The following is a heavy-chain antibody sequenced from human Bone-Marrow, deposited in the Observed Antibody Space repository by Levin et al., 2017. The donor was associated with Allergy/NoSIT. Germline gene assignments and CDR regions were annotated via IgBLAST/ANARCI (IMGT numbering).Heavy chain of an antibody. CDR2: IRSKAYGGTA. CDR1: GFNFGEYA. D-gene: IGHD3-22*01. V-gene: IGHV3-49*03. J-gene: IGHJ4*02. CDR3: ARDLHDSSGYYYGDY. Sequence: GGSLRLSCTASGFNFGEYAMSWLRQAPGKGLEWVGSIRSKAYGGTAEYAAAVKDRFAISRDDSKSMAYLQMSSLKTEDSAVYFCARDLHDSSGYYYGDYWGQGTQVTVAS.